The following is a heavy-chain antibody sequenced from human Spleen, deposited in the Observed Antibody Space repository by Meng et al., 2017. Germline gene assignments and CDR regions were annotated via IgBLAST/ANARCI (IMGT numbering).Heavy chain of an antibody. Sequence: ESLKISCAVYGGSFSGYYWSWIRQPPGKGLEWIGEINHSGSTNYNPSLKSRVTISVDTSKNQFSLKLSSVTAADTAVYYCAPRRGKYYFDYWGQGTLVTVSS. CDR3: APRRGKYYFDY. J-gene: IGHJ4*02. CDR2: INHSGST. V-gene: IGHV4-34*01. D-gene: IGHD3-10*01. CDR1: GGSFSGYY.